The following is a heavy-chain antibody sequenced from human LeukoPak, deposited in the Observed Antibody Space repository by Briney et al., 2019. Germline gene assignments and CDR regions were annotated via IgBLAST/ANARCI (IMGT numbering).Heavy chain of an antibody. D-gene: IGHD3-22*01. CDR1: GFTFSSYG. CDR3: ARDKGDYDTSGSLFVF. J-gene: IGHJ4*02. CDR2: IKQEGGEI. V-gene: IGHV3-7*03. Sequence: GGSLRLSCAASGFTFSSYGMSWVRQAPGKGLEWVANIKQEGGEIYYVDSVKGRFTISRDNAKSSLYLQMNSLRAGDTAIYYCARDKGDYDTSGSLFVFGGQGTLVTVSS.